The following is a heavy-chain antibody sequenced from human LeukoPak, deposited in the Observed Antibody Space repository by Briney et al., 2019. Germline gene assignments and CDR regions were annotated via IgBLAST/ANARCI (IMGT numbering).Heavy chain of an antibody. CDR3: ASSGSYRFDY. CDR1: GFTVSGNY. V-gene: IGHV3-53*01. Sequence: PGGSLRLSCAASGFTVSGNYMSWVRQAPGKGLEWVSVIYRGANAYYADSVKGRFTISRDNAKNSLYLQMNSLRDEDTAVYYCASSGSYRFDYWGQGTLVTVSS. D-gene: IGHD1-26*01. J-gene: IGHJ4*02. CDR2: IYRGANA.